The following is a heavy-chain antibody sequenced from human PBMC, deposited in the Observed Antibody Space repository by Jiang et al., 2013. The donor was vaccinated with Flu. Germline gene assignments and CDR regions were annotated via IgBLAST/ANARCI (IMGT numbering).Heavy chain of an antibody. Sequence: SSYAISWVRQAPGQGLEWMGGIIPIFGTANYAQKFQGRVTITADESTSTAYMELSSLRSEDTAVYYCAREPDNYYDSSGYYFVFAFDIWGQGTMVTVSS. V-gene: IGHV1-69*01. CDR2: IIPIFGTA. CDR1: SSYA. D-gene: IGHD3-22*01. CDR3: AREPDNYYDSSGYYFVFAFDI. J-gene: IGHJ3*02.